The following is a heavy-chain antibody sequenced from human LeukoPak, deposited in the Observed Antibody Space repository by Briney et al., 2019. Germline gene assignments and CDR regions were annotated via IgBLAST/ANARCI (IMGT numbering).Heavy chain of an antibody. J-gene: IGHJ4*02. CDR1: VYTFTIYD. V-gene: IGHV1-8*01. CDR2: MNPNSGNT. CDR3: ARAGDYGDY. Sequence: ASVNVSFKASVYTFTIYDINWVRQAAGQGLEWMGWMNPNSGNTGYAQKFQGRVTMTRNTSISTAYMELSSLRSEDTAVYYCARAGDYGDYWGQGTLVTVSS. D-gene: IGHD3-10*01.